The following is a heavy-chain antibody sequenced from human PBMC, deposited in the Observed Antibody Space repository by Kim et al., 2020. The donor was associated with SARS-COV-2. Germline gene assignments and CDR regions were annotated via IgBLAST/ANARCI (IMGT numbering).Heavy chain of an antibody. CDR3: ARDRRQQLGGGYYYGMDV. Sequence: ASVKVSCKASGYTFTSYGISWVRQAPGQGLEWMGWISAYNGNTNYAQKLQGRVTMTTDTSTSTAYMELRSLRSDDSAVYYCARDRRQQLGGGYYYGMDVWGQGTTVTVSS. D-gene: IGHD6-13*01. V-gene: IGHV1-18*01. CDR2: ISAYNGNT. CDR1: GYTFTSYG. J-gene: IGHJ6*02.